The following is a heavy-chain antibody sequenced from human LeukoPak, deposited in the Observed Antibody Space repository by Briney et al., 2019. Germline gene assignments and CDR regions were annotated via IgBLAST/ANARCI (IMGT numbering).Heavy chain of an antibody. V-gene: IGHV3-30*01. D-gene: IGHD3-22*01. CDR3: AGGGGYYYDTLGHFDY. CDR1: GFTFSSYA. CDR2: ISYDGSNK. J-gene: IGHJ4*02. Sequence: GGSLRLSCAASGFTFSSYAMHWVRQAPGKGLEWVAVISYDGSNKYYADSVKGRFTISRENSKNTLYLQMNSLRAEDTAVYYCAGGGGYYYDTLGHFDYWGQGTLVTVSS.